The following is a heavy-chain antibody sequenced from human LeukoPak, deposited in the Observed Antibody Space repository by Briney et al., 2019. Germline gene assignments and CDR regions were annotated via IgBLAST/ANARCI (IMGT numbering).Heavy chain of an antibody. CDR3: ANEIRPNDY. Sequence: GGSLRLSCAASEFDFSSHAMTWVRQAPGKGLEWVSAISISGSKAYYADSVKGRFTISRDNSKNTLYLQMNSLRAEDTAVYYCANEIRPNDYWGQGTQVTVSS. CDR2: ISISGSKA. V-gene: IGHV3-23*01. D-gene: IGHD4-17*01. J-gene: IGHJ4*02. CDR1: EFDFSSHA.